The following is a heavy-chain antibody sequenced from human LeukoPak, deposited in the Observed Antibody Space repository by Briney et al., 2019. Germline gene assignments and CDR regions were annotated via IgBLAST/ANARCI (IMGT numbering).Heavy chain of an antibody. CDR3: ARVVSSVYYYMDV. J-gene: IGHJ6*03. D-gene: IGHD2/OR15-2a*01. Sequence: SETLSLTCSVSGVSINTGNYYWTWIRQPAGKGLQWIGRIFTGGTTNYNPSLQSRVTISMDTSKSQVSLRLRSVTAADTAFYYCARVVSSVYYYMDVWGKGTSVTVSS. CDR2: IFTGGTT. V-gene: IGHV4-61*02. CDR1: GVSINTGNYY.